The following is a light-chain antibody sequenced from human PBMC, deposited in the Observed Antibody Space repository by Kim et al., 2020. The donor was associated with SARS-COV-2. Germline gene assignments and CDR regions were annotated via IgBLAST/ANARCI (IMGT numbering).Light chain of an antibody. CDR3: QVWDAGSDHWV. J-gene: IGLJ3*02. CDR2: YDN. CDR1: SIGGKS. Sequence: PGQTAGISCGGNSIGGKSVHWFQLKPGQAPVLVIYYDNIRPSGIPERFSGSNSGSAATLTIRRVEAGDEADYYCQVWDAGSDHWVFGGGTQLTVL. V-gene: IGLV3-21*04.